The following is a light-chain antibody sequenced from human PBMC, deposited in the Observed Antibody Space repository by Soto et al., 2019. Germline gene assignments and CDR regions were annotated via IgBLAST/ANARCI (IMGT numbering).Light chain of an antibody. CDR1: QNIRNL. V-gene: IGKV1-5*01. Sequence: DIQLPQSPSTLPAAGGDSVTITCRASQNIRNLSAWYQQTPGTATKPLIYDASTLKTGVPSRFSGSASGAEFNSTITGLHPDDFATYFCQQYNTSATFGQGTRLEI. J-gene: IGKJ5*01. CDR3: QQYNTSAT. CDR2: DAS.